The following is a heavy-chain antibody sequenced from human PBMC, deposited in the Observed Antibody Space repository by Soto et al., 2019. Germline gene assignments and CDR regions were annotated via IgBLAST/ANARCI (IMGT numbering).Heavy chain of an antibody. Sequence: GASVKVSCKASGYTFTSYGVHWVRQAPGQRPEWVGRINPYNGATNYSQNFQGRVTITRDISANSAYMELSSLRSEDTAVYYCAAGGYFVFDYWGQGTLVTVSS. D-gene: IGHD5-18*01. CDR1: GYTFTSYG. V-gene: IGHV1-3*01. CDR3: AAGGYFVFDY. J-gene: IGHJ4*02. CDR2: INPYNGAT.